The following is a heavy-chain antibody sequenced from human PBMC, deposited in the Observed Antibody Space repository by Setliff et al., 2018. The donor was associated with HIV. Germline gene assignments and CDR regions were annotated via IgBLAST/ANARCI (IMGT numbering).Heavy chain of an antibody. J-gene: IGHJ5*02. CDR2: IYYSGST. V-gene: IGHV4-59*12. CDR1: GGSINTYY. CDR3: AREHEGGTGWFDP. Sequence: SETLSLTCTVSGGSINTYYWSWIRQPPGQGLEWIGFIYYSGSTNYSPSLKSRVTISVDSSKNQFSLKLTSVTAADTAVYYCAREHEGGTGWFDPWGQGTLVTVSS. D-gene: IGHD3-16*01.